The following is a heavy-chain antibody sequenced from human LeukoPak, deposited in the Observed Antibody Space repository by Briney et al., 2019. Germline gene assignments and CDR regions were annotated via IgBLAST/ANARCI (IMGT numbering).Heavy chain of an antibody. V-gene: IGHV1-2*02. D-gene: IGHD3-3*01. CDR3: ARDSFGDVGYDFWSGYYGLGTDYFDY. J-gene: IGHJ4*02. CDR2: INPNSGGT. CDR1: GYTFTGYY. Sequence: ASVKVSCKASGYTFTGYYMHWVRQAPGQGLEWMGWINPNSGGTNYAQKFQGRATMTRDTSISTAYMELSRLRSDDTAVYYCARDSFGDVGYDFWSGYYGLGTDYFDYWGQGTLVTVSS.